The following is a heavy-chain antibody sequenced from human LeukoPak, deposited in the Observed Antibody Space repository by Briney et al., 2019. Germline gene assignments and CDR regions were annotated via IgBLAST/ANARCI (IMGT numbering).Heavy chain of an antibody. V-gene: IGHV5-51*01. J-gene: IGHJ4*02. CDR3: ARRSGYDLV. CDR2: IYPGDSDT. CDR1: GYIFTTFW. Sequence: GESLKISCKASGYIFTTFWIGWVRQMPGKALEWMGIIYPGDSDTRYSPSFQGQVTISVDKSISTAYLQWNSLKASDTAMYFCARRSGYDLVWGQGTLVTVSS. D-gene: IGHD5-12*01.